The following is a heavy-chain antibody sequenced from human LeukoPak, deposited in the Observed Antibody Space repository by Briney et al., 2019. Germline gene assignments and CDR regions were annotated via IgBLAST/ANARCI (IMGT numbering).Heavy chain of an antibody. Sequence: GGSLRLSCAASGFTFTNNALSWFRQAPGKGLEWVSDIRGGGDTYYAESVKGRFTISRDNSKNTLYLQMSSLRAEGTALYYASGHGSNSYWGQGTLVTVSS. CDR1: GFTFTNNA. J-gene: IGHJ4*02. CDR3: SGHGSNSY. D-gene: IGHD6-13*01. V-gene: IGHV3-23*01. CDR2: IRGGGDT.